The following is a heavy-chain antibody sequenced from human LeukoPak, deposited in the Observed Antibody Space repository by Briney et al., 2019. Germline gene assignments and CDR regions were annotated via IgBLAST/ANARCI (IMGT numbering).Heavy chain of an antibody. V-gene: IGHV3-23*01. CDR2: IGGSGVTT. CDR3: ARRPYDILTGYGYYYYYMDV. J-gene: IGHJ6*03. CDR1: GFTFSNFA. D-gene: IGHD3-9*01. Sequence: GGSLRLSCAASGFTFSNFAMSWVRQAPGKGLEWVSGIGGSGVTTYYADSVKGRFTVSRDNSKNTLYLQMHSLRAEDTAVYYCARRPYDILTGYGYYYYYMDVWGKGTTVIVSS.